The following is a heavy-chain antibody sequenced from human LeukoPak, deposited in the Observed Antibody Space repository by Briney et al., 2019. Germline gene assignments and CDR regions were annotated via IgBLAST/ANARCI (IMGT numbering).Heavy chain of an antibody. CDR3: ARHPTFVGATDTALDY. CDR2: IYYSGST. CDR1: GGSISSSSYY. Sequence: SETLSLTCTVSGGSISSSSYYWGWIRQPPGKGLEWIGSIYYSGSTYYNPSLKSRVTISVDTSKNQFSLKLSSVTAADTAVYYCARHPTFVGATDTALDYWGQGTLVTVSS. V-gene: IGHV4-39*01. J-gene: IGHJ4*02. D-gene: IGHD1-26*01.